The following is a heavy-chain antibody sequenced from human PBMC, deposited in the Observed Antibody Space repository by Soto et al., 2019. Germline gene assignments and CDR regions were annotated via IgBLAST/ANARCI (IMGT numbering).Heavy chain of an antibody. CDR2: IYYTGST. J-gene: IGHJ4*02. D-gene: IGHD3-22*01. CDR1: GGSVNSGGYY. Sequence: QVQLQESGPGLVQPAQTLSLTCTVSGGSVNSGGYYWSWIRQPPGKGLEWIGYIYYTGSTYYNPSLKSRLIRSADTSKNQFSLQLRCVTAADTAVYYCARGGGYHYPSFDSWGQGTPVNVSS. V-gene: IGHV4-31*03. CDR3: ARGGGYHYPSFDS.